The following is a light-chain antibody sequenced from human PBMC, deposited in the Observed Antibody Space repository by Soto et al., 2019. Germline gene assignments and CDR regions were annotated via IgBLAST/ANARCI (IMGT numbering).Light chain of an antibody. CDR3: QSYDSSVSKVV. Sequence: QSVLTQPPSVSGAPGQRVTISCTGSSSNIGAGYDVHWYQQLPGTAPKLLIYGNSNRPSGVPDRFPGSKSGTSASLAITGLQAEDEADYYCQSYDSSVSKVVFGGGTQLTVL. J-gene: IGLJ2*01. CDR1: SSNIGAGYD. V-gene: IGLV1-40*01. CDR2: GNS.